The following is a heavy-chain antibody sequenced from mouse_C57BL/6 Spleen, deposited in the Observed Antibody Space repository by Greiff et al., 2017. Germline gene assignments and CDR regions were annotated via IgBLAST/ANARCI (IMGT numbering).Heavy chain of an antibody. V-gene: IGHV1-64*01. J-gene: IGHJ3*01. CDR3: ARDWAWNYYGSSRAY. CDR2: INPNSGST. Sequence: VQLQQPGAELVKPGASVKLSCKASGYTFTSYWMHWVKQRPGQGLEWIGMINPNSGSTNYNEKFKSKATLTVDKSSSTAYMQLSSLTSEDSAVYYCARDWAWNYYGSSRAYWGQGTLVTVSA. CDR1: GYTFTSYW. D-gene: IGHD1-1*01.